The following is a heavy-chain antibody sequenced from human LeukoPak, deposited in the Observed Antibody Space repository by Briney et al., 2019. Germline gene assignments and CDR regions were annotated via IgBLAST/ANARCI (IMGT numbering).Heavy chain of an antibody. CDR3: ARRRIAPLYGMDV. CDR1: GYSFTSYW. V-gene: IGHV5-51*01. Sequence: GESLKISCKGSGYSFTSYWIGWVRQMPGKDLEWMGSSYPGDSDTRYSPSFQGQVTISADKSISTAYLQWSSLKASDTAMYYCARRRIAPLYGMDVWGQGTTVTVSS. D-gene: IGHD6-13*01. CDR2: SYPGDSDT. J-gene: IGHJ6*02.